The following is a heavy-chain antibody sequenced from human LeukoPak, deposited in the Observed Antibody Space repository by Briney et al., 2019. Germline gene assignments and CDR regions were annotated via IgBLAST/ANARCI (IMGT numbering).Heavy chain of an antibody. J-gene: IGHJ6*02. CDR1: GGSISSYY. CDR3: ARFYYYCYGMDV. Sequence: PSETLSLTCTVSGGSISSYYWSWIRQPPGKGLEWIGYIYYSGSTNYNPSLKSRVTISVDTSKNQFSLKLSSVTAADTAVYYCARFYYYCYGMDVWGQGTTVTVSS. D-gene: IGHD3-16*01. V-gene: IGHV4-59*01. CDR2: IYYSGST.